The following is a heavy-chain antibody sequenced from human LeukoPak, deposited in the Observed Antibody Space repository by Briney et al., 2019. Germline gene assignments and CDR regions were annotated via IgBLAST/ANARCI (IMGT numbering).Heavy chain of an antibody. Sequence: GGSLRLSCAASGFTFSSYAMHWVRRAPGKGLEWVAVISYDGSNKYYADSVKGRFTISRDNSKNTLYLQMNSLRAEDTAVYYCARGHVYAMEHWGQGTLVTVSS. CDR3: ARGHVYAMEH. CDR1: GFTFSSYA. D-gene: IGHD3-16*01. CDR2: ISYDGSNK. J-gene: IGHJ1*01. V-gene: IGHV3-30*04.